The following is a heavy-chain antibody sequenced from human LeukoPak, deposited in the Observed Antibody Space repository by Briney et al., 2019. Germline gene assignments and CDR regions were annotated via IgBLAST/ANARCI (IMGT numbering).Heavy chain of an antibody. CDR1: GFTFSSYA. J-gene: IGHJ5*02. V-gene: IGHV3-23*01. D-gene: IGHD6-19*01. CDR2: ISGSGGST. CDR3: AKDRQWRKYNWFDP. Sequence: SGGSLRLSCAAPGFTFSSYAMSWVRQAPGKGLEWVSAISGSGGSTYYADSVKGRFTISRDNSKNTLYLQMNSLRAEDTAVYYCAKDRQWRKYNWFDPWGQGTLVTVSS.